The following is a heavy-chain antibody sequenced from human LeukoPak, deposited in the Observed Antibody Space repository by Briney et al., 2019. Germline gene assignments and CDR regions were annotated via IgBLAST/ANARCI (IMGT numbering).Heavy chain of an antibody. CDR1: GLTFSRYV. D-gene: IGHD4-17*01. CDR3: ATLYGDYNWYFDL. CDR2: LSASGGST. J-gene: IGHJ2*01. V-gene: IGHV3-23*01. Sequence: PGGSLRLSCASSGLTFSRYVMGWVRQAPGKGLEWVSTLSASGGSTFYAASVKGRFTVSRDNSKNTLFLQMNTLRAEDTAVYYCATLYGDYNWYFDLWGRGTLVTVS.